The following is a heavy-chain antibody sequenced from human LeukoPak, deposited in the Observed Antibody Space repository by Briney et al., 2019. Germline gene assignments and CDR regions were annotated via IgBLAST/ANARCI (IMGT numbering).Heavy chain of an antibody. Sequence: PSETLSLTCTVSGGSISSYYWSWIRQPPGKGLEWIGYIYCSGSTNYNPSLKGRVTISVDTSKNQFSLKLSSVTAADTAVYYCARGYSSGWSDYWGQGTLVTVSS. CDR2: IYCSGST. CDR1: GGSISSYY. V-gene: IGHV4-59*01. CDR3: ARGYSSGWSDY. D-gene: IGHD6-19*01. J-gene: IGHJ4*02.